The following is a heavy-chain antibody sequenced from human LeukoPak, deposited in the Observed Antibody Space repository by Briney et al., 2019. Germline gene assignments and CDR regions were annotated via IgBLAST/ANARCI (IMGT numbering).Heavy chain of an antibody. V-gene: IGHV4-39*01. D-gene: IGHD6-6*01. Sequence: SETLSLTCTVSGGSISSSSYYWGWIRQPPGKGLEWIGSIYYSGSTYYNPSLKSRVTISVDTSKNQFSLKLSSVTAADTAVYYCARTMIAARRPLSWGQGTLVTVSS. J-gene: IGHJ5*02. CDR1: GGSISSSSYY. CDR2: IYYSGST. CDR3: ARTMIAARRPLS.